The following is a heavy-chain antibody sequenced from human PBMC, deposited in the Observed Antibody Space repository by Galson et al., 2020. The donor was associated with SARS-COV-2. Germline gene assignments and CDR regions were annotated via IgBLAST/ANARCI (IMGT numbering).Heavy chain of an antibody. CDR2: ILYDGSNK. D-gene: IGHD6-6*01. V-gene: IGHV3-30*18. CDR3: AKVKYSSSSDYYYYYGMDV. CDR1: GFTFSSYG. J-gene: IGHJ6*02. Sequence: GGSLRLSCAASGFTFSSYGMHWVRQAPGKGLEWVAVILYDGSNKYYADSVKGRFTISRDNSKNTLYLQMNSLRAEDTAVYYCAKVKYSSSSDYYYYYGMDVWGQGTTVTVSS.